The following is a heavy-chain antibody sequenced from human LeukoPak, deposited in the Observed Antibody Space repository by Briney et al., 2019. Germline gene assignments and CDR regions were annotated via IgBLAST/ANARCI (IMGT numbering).Heavy chain of an antibody. J-gene: IGHJ4*02. CDR3: AKDGGYSSGYY. D-gene: IGHD3-22*01. CDR1: GFTFSSYS. Sequence: GGSLRLSCAASGFTFSSYSMNWVRQAPGKGLEWVSYISSSSSTIYYADSVKGRFTISRDNSKNTLYLQMNSLRAEDTAVYYCAKDGGYSSGYYWGQGTLVTVSS. V-gene: IGHV3-48*01. CDR2: ISSSSSTI.